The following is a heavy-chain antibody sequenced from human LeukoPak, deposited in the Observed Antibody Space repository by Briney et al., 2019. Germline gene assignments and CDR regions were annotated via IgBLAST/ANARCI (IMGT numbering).Heavy chain of an antibody. Sequence: SVKVSCKASGYTFTGYYMHWVRQAPGQGLEWMGGIIPIFGTANYAQKFQGRVTITADESTRTAYMELSSLRSEDTAVYYCARDPGYCSSTSYSCLNDAFDIWGQGTMVTVSS. V-gene: IGHV1-69*13. CDR1: GYTFTGYY. J-gene: IGHJ3*02. CDR3: ARDPGYCSSTSYSCLNDAFDI. CDR2: IIPIFGTA. D-gene: IGHD2-2*01.